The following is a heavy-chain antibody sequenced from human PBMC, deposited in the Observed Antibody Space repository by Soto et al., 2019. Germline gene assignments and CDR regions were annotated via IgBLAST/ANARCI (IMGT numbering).Heavy chain of an antibody. V-gene: IGHV3-66*01. CDR3: ARVSPRSLYYYGSGSPNNYMDV. D-gene: IGHD3-10*01. Sequence: GGSLRLSCAASGFTVSSNYMSWVRQAPGKGLEWVSVIYSGGSTYYADSVKGRFTISRDNSKNTLYLQMNSLRAEDTAVYYCARVSPRSLYYYGSGSPNNYMDVWGKGTTVTVSS. CDR2: IYSGGST. CDR1: GFTVSSNY. J-gene: IGHJ6*03.